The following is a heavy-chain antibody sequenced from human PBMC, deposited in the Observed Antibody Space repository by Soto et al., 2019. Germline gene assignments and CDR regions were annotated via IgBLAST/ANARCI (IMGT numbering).Heavy chain of an antibody. CDR1: GGSISSFNYF. D-gene: IGHD2-15*01. V-gene: IGHV4-39*01. J-gene: IGHJ5*02. CDR2: VYYSGNT. Sequence: QLQLQESGPGLVQPSVTLSLPCPVSGGSISSFNYFWGWIRQPPGKGLERIGSVYYSGNTYYNPSLHSRDTIAMDTSKKQCTLTLRSVTAADAAVYYCARGGGRTFYWFDTWGQGTRVTVSP. CDR3: ARGGGRTFYWFDT.